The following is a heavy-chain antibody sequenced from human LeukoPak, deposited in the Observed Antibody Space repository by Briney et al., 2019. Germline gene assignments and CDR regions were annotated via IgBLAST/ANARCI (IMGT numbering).Heavy chain of an antibody. Sequence: GGSLRLSCAASGFTFSSYAMSWVRQAPGKGLEWVSAISGSGGSTYYADSVKGRFTISRDNSKNTLYLQMNSLRAEDTAVYYRAKDLRQVPAAGNAFDIWGQGTMVTVSS. D-gene: IGHD2-2*01. V-gene: IGHV3-23*01. CDR1: GFTFSSYA. CDR3: AKDLRQVPAAGNAFDI. J-gene: IGHJ3*02. CDR2: ISGSGGST.